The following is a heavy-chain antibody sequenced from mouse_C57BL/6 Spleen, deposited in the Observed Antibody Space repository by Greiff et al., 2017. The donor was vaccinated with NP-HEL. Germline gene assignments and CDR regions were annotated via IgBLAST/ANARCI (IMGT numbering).Heavy chain of an antibody. CDR2: IYPRDGST. CDR3: ANYYDYDDGLYWYFDV. Sequence: VQLQQSDAELVKPGASVKISCKVSGYTFTDHPIHWMKQRPEQGLEWIGYIYPRDGSTKYNEKFKGKATLTADKSSSTAYMQLNSLTSEDSAVYFCANYYDYDDGLYWYFDVWGTGTTVTVSS. D-gene: IGHD2-4*01. V-gene: IGHV1-78*01. J-gene: IGHJ1*03. CDR1: GYTFTDHP.